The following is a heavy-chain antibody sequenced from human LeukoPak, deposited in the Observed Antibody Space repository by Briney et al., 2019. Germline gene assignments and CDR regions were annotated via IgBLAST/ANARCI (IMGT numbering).Heavy chain of an antibody. D-gene: IGHD4-23*01. CDR3: ARDGRGGHNDF. V-gene: IGHV3-7*01. J-gene: IGHJ4*02. CDR1: GFTFTNHW. CDR2: IREDGGHT. Sequence: GGSLRLSCVTSGFTFTNHWMSWVRQAPGKGLEWVASIREDGGHTNYVDSVKSRFTISRDNAKNSLFLQMDGLRVDDTAVYFCARDGRGGHNDFWGQGTLITVSS.